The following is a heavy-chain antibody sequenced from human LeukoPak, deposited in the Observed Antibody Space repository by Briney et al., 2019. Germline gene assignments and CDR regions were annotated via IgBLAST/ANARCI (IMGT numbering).Heavy chain of an antibody. CDR1: GFNFSSYA. V-gene: IGHV3-30-3*01. D-gene: IGHD3-22*01. Sequence: GGSLRLSCAASGFNFSSYAMHSVRQAPGKGLEWVTIISYDGFNKYYADSVKGRFTISRDNSKNTLYLQMNSLRAEDTAVYYCAREGYYYDSSGYEGFDYWGQGTLVTVSS. J-gene: IGHJ4*02. CDR2: ISYDGFNK. CDR3: AREGYYYDSSGYEGFDY.